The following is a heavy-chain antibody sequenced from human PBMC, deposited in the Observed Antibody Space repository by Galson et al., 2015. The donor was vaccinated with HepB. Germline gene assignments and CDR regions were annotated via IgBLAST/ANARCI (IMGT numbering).Heavy chain of an antibody. CDR1: GFTFSSYW. J-gene: IGHJ4*02. Sequence: SLRLSCAASGFTFSSYWMSWVRQAPGKGLEWVANIKQDGSEKYYVDSVKGRFTISRDNAKNSLYLQMNSLRAEDTAVYYCAREENSGYSYGLNFDYWGQGTLVTVSS. D-gene: IGHD5-18*01. CDR2: IKQDGSEK. V-gene: IGHV3-7*03. CDR3: AREENSGYSYGLNFDY.